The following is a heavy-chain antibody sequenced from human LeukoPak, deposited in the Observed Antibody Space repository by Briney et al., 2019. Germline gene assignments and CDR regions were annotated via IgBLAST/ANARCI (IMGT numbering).Heavy chain of an antibody. Sequence: PGGSLRLSCSASGFTFSRYAMHWVRQAPGKGLEWVAVIWYDGSRYYYADSVKGRFTISRDNSKNTLYLQMNSLRAEDTAVYHCAREKDDAFDIWGQGTMVTVSS. CDR3: AREKDDAFDI. CDR1: GFTFSRYA. CDR2: IWYDGSRY. J-gene: IGHJ3*02. V-gene: IGHV3-30*04.